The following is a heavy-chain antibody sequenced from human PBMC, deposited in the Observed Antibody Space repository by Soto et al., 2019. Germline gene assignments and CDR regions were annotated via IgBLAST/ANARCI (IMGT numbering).Heavy chain of an antibody. CDR1: GFTFSSYA. J-gene: IGHJ5*02. CDR3: AKGGVPAAMNCFDP. V-gene: IGHV3-23*04. D-gene: IGHD2-2*01. Sequence: EVQLVESGGGLVQPGGSLRLSCAASGFTFSSYAMSWVRQAPGKGLEWVSAISGSGGSTYYADSVKGRFTISRDNSRNTQYLQMNGLRAEDTAVYNCAKGGVPAAMNCFDPWGQGTLVTVSS. CDR2: ISGSGGST.